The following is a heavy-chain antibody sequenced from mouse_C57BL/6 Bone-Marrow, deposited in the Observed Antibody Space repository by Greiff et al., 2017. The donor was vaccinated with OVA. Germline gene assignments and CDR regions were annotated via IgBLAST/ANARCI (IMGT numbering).Heavy chain of an antibody. CDR2: ISNLAYSI. Sequence: EVKVVESGGGLVQPGGSLKLSCAASGFTFSDYGMAWVRQAPRKGPEWVAFISNLAYSIYYADTVTGRFTISRENDKNTLYLEMSRLRSEDTAMYDCARNPYYYGSSLYAMDYWGQGTSVTVSS. V-gene: IGHV5-15*01. J-gene: IGHJ4*01. D-gene: IGHD1-1*01. CDR3: ARNPYYYGSSLYAMDY. CDR1: GFTFSDYG.